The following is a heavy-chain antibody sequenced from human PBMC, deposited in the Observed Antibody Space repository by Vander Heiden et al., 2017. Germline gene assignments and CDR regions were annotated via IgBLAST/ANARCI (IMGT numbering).Heavy chain of an antibody. CDR2: IWYDESKT. D-gene: IGHD1-26*01. Sequence: QLVESGGGVVQPGTSLRLSCAASGFTFRSSGLHWVRQAPGKGLGWVAVIWYDESKTYYEDSVKGRFTISRDNFKDTLYLEMNSLRAEDSAVYWCARGGSHTHTDGFSFWGQGTMVSVS. CDR1: GFTFRSSG. CDR3: ARGGSHTHTDGFSF. J-gene: IGHJ3*01. V-gene: IGHV3-33*01.